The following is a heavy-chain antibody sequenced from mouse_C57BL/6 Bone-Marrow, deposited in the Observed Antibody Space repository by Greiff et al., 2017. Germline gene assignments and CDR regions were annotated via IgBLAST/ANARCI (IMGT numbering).Heavy chain of an antibody. CDR2: ISYDGSN. V-gene: IGHV3-6*01. J-gene: IGHJ1*03. D-gene: IGHD1-1*01. CDR3: ARERTTVVADWYFDV. CDR1: GYSITSGYY. Sequence: DVKLVESGPGLVKPSQSLSLTCSVTGYSITSGYYWNWIRQFPGNKLEWMGYISYDGSNNYNPSLKNRISITRDTSKNQFFLKLNSVTTEDTATYYCARERTTVVADWYFDVWGTGTTVTVSS.